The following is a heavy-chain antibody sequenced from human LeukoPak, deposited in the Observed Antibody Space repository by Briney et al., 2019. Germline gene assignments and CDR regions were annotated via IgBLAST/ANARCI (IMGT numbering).Heavy chain of an antibody. J-gene: IGHJ3*02. V-gene: IGHV4-38-2*02. Sequence: SETLSLTCTVSGYSISSGYYWGWIRQPPGKGLEWIGSIYHSGSTYYNPSLKSRVTISVDTSKNQFSLKLSSVTAADTAVYYCARGANSSGWYFLGAFDIWGQGTMVTVSS. CDR3: ARGANSSGWYFLGAFDI. CDR2: IYHSGST. D-gene: IGHD6-19*01. CDR1: GYSISSGYY.